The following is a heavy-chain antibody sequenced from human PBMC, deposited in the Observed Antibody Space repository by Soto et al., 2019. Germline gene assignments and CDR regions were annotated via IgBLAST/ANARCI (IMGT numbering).Heavy chain of an antibody. V-gene: IGHV3-33*01. CDR2: VWYDGRNK. CDR1: GFTFSTYG. D-gene: IGHD5-12*01. CDR3: VRAAGYSGNDYVYYYGMDV. Sequence: QVQLVESGGGVVQPGRSLRLSCAASGFTFSTYGMHWVRQAPGKGLEWVALVWYDGRNKDYADSVKGRFTNSRDNSKNTLYMQMNSLRDEDTAVYYCVRAAGYSGNDYVYYYGMDVWGQGTTVTVSS. J-gene: IGHJ6*02.